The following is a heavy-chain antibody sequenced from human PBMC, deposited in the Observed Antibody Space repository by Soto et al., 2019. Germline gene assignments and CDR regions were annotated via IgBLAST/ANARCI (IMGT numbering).Heavy chain of an antibody. D-gene: IGHD1-26*01. CDR1: GGSISSSNW. J-gene: IGHJ4*02. V-gene: IGHV4-4*02. Sequence: QVQLQESGPGLVKPSGTLSLTCAVSGGSISSSNWWSWVRQPPGKGLERIGEIYHSGSTNYNPSLKSRVTISVDKSKNQFSLKLSSVTAADTAVYYCARDLLRAKDKWEFDYWGQGTLVTVSS. CDR3: ARDLLRAKDKWEFDY. CDR2: IYHSGST.